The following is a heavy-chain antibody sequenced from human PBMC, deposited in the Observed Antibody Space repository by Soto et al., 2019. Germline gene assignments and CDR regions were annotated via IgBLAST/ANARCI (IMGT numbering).Heavy chain of an antibody. CDR2: ISSSSSYI. D-gene: IGHD3-22*01. CDR1: GFTFSSYS. CDR3: ARVGYYDSSGYLEANFDY. Sequence: GGSLRLSCAASGFTFSSYSMNWVRQAPGKGLEWVSSISSSSSYIYYADSVKGRFTISRDNAKNSLYLQMNSLRAEDTAVYYCARVGYYDSSGYLEANFDYWGQGTLVTVSS. V-gene: IGHV3-21*01. J-gene: IGHJ4*02.